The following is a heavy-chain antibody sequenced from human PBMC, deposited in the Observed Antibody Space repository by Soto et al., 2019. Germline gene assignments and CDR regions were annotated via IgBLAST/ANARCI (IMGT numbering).Heavy chain of an antibody. CDR3: ARDRLRGYDSSGFYS. J-gene: IGHJ4*02. Sequence: ASVKVSCKASGYTFTSYAMHWVRQAPGQRLEWMGWINACDGNKKFSQKFEDRVTMTTATSTNTVFLELRSLKSDDTAIYYCARDRLRGYDSSGFYSWGQGTMVTVSS. CDR1: GYTFTSYA. D-gene: IGHD3-22*01. CDR2: INACDGNK. V-gene: IGHV1-3*01.